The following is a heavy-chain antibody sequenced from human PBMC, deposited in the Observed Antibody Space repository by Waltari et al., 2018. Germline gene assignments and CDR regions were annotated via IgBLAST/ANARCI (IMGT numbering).Heavy chain of an antibody. V-gene: IGHV1-69*12. CDR2: IIPIFGTA. CDR1: GGTFSSYA. CDR3: ARELRGGAFDI. J-gene: IGHJ3*02. Sequence: QVQLVQSGAEVKKPGSSVKVSCKASGGTFSSYAISWVRQAPGQGLEWMGGIIPIFGTANYTQKVQGRVTLTADESTSTAYMELSSLRSEDTAVYYCARELRGGAFDIWGQGTMVTVSS. D-gene: IGHD3-10*01.